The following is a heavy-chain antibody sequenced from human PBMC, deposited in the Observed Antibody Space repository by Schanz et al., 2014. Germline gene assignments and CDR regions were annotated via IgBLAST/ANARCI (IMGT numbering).Heavy chain of an antibody. CDR3: AREPLSGYNWFDP. Sequence: QVQLQQWGAGLLKPSETLSLTCGVFGGSFSGYYWSWIRQPPGKGLEWIGEIYHTGSTNYNPSLKSRVTISVDTPKNQFSLKLSSVTAADTAVYYCAREPLSGYNWFDPWGQGSLVTVSS. CDR1: GGSFSGYY. D-gene: IGHD6-25*01. CDR2: IYHTGST. J-gene: IGHJ5*02. V-gene: IGHV4-34*01.